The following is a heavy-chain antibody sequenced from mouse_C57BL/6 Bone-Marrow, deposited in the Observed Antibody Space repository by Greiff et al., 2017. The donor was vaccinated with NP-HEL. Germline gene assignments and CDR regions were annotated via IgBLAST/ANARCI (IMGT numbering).Heavy chain of an antibody. CDR1: GFTFSDYG. V-gene: IGHV5-15*01. Sequence: EVQRVESGGGLVQPGGSLKLSCAASGFTFSDYGMAWVRQAPRKGPEWVAFISNLAYSIYYADTVTGRFTISRENAKNTLYLEMSSLRSEDTAMYYCARRDYYGSSPWFAYWGQGTLVTVSA. CDR3: ARRDYYGSSPWFAY. J-gene: IGHJ3*01. CDR2: ISNLAYSI. D-gene: IGHD1-1*01.